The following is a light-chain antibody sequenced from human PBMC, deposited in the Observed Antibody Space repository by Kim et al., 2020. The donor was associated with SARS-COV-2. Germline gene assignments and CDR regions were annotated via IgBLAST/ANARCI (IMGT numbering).Light chain of an antibody. J-gene: IGKJ2*01. V-gene: IGKV3-20*01. CDR1: PSVCTPC. CDR3: QQYGVAPPYT. Sequence: SPAHTATLSCRTSPSVCTPCLAWSQQRPGQAPSLLIYSVSTRATCIPDRFSGSGSGTDFTLTISRLEPEDFAVYYCQQYGVAPPYTFGQGTKLEI. CDR2: SVS.